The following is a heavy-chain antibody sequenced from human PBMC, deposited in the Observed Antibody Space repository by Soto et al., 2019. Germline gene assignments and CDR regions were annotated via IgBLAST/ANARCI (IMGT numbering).Heavy chain of an antibody. J-gene: IGHJ4*02. D-gene: IGHD2-15*01. CDR1: GFTFSGFD. V-gene: IGHV3-13*01. Sequence: GGSLTLSSEASGFTFSGFDMHWARQPTGKGLEWVSTIGTAGDTYYAVSVKGRVTIARDNAKNSLSRQMNSLRAGDTAVYFGARGQEVGAHFFDSWGQGTQVTVSS. CDR3: ARGQEVGAHFFDS. CDR2: IGTAGDT.